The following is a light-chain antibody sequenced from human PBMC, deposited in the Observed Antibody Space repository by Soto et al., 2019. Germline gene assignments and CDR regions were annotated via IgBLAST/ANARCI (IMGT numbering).Light chain of an antibody. CDR2: AAF. J-gene: IGKJ1*01. Sequence: DIQLTQFPSSLSASVGDRVTITCRASQGIRNALGWYQQKPGKAPKRLIYAAFSLQSGVTSRFSGSGSGTEFTLAISSLQPDDSATFYCLQHSTYPLTFGQGTKVESK. V-gene: IGKV1-17*01. CDR1: QGIRNA. CDR3: LQHSTYPLT.